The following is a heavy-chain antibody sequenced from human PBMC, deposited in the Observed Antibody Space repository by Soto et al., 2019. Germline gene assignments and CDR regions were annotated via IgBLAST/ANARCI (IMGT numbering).Heavy chain of an antibody. V-gene: IGHV3-15*01. D-gene: IGHD3-10*01. CDR1: GFTFSNAW. CDR3: TTWLIPSRRITMVRGVIPSIDY. Sequence: EVQLVESGGGLVKPGGSLRLSCAASGFTFSNAWMSWVRQAPGKGLEWVGRIKSKTDGGTTDYAAPAKGRFTISRDDSKNTLYLQMNSLKTEDPAVYYCTTWLIPSRRITMVRGVIPSIDYWGQGTLVTVSS. J-gene: IGHJ4*02. CDR2: IKSKTDGGTT.